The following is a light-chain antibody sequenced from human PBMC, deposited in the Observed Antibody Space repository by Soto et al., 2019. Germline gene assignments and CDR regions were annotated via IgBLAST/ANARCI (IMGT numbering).Light chain of an antibody. V-gene: IGLV2-8*01. CDR1: SSDVGGDNY. CDR2: EVS. J-gene: IGLJ2*01. CDR3: TSYAGNITLKV. Sequence: QSALTQPPSASGAPGQAVTISCTGTSSDVGGDNYVSWYQHHPGKVPKLMMCEVSKRPSGVPDRFSDSKSGNSASLTVTGLKAEDKADYSCTSYAGNITLKVFGGGTKLTVL.